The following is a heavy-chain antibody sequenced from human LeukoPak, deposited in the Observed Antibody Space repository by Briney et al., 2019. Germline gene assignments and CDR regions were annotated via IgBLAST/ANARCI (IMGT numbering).Heavy chain of an antibody. J-gene: IGHJ4*02. CDR3: ARDRGSGSSSQDY. Sequence: GGSLRLSCAASGFIFSSHGMHWVRQAPGKGLEWVAFIRYDGGNKYYADSVKGRFTISRDNSKNTLYLQMNSLRAEDTAVYYCARDRGSGSSSQDYWGQGTLVTVSS. V-gene: IGHV3-30*02. D-gene: IGHD1-26*01. CDR2: IRYDGGNK. CDR1: GFIFSSHG.